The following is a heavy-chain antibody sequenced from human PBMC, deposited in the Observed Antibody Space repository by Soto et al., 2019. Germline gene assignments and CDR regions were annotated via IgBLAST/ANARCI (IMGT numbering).Heavy chain of an antibody. J-gene: IGHJ6*02. CDR3: ARGLRGAGYYYSAMDV. D-gene: IGHD6-19*01. Sequence: PSETLSLTCSVSGGSISSSNWWSWVRQPPGKGLEWIGEIYHSGSTNYNPSLKSRVTISVDKSKNQFSLKLSSVPAADTAVYYCARGLRGAGYYYSAMDVWGQGTTVTDS. CDR1: GGSISSSNW. CDR2: IYHSGST. V-gene: IGHV4-4*02.